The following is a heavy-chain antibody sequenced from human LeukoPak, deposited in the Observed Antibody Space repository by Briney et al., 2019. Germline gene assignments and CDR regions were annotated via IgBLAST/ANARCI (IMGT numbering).Heavy chain of an antibody. J-gene: IGHJ4*02. V-gene: IGHV4-61*02. Sequence: SQTLSLTCTVSGGSISSGSYYWSWIRQPAGKGLEWIGRIYTSGSTNYNPSLKSRVTMSVDTSKNQFSLKLSSVTAADTAVYYCARVSLVRGAPDYYFDYWGQGTLVTVSS. D-gene: IGHD3-10*01. CDR3: ARVSLVRGAPDYYFDY. CDR2: IYTSGST. CDR1: GGSISSGSYY.